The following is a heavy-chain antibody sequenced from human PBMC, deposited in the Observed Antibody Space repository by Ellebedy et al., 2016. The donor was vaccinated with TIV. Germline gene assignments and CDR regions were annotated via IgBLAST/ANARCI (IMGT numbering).Heavy chain of an antibody. CDR2: IIPIFGTA. CDR3: ANSRGLTGSNFDY. J-gene: IGHJ4*02. Sequence: SVKVSCXAPGGTFSSSAITWVRQAPGQGLEWMGAIIPIFGTANYAQKFQGRVTITADESTSTAYMELSSLRSEDTAVYYCANSRGLTGSNFDYWGQGTLVTVSS. V-gene: IGHV1-69*13. D-gene: IGHD3-10*01. CDR1: GGTFSSSA.